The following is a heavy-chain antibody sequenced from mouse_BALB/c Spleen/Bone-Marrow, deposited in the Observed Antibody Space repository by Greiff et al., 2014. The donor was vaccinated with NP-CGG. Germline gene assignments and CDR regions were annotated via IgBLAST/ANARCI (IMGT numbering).Heavy chain of an antibody. J-gene: IGHJ3*01. CDR3: ARSDYRYDPLAY. D-gene: IGHD2-14*01. CDR1: GYTFTDYW. CDR2: IDTSDDYT. V-gene: IGHV1-69*01. Sequence: QVQLQQYGAELVMPGASVKMSCKASGYTFTDYWIHWVKQRPGQGLEWIGAIDTSDDYTTYNQKFKGKATLTVDESSSTAYMQFSSLTSEDSAVYYCARSDYRYDPLAYWGQGTLVTVSA.